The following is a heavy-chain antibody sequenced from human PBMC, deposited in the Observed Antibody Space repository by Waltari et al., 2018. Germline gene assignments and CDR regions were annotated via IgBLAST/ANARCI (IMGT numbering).Heavy chain of an antibody. CDR2: ISYSGNT. V-gene: IGHV4-31*03. Sequence: QVQLQESGPGLVKPSQTLSLPCTVSGGSIISDGYYWSWIRQDPGKGLEWIAYISYSGNTDYNPSLNSRITISVDTSKNQFSLKLSSVTAADTAVYYCARCITARTLGYWFDPWGQGTLVTVSS. J-gene: IGHJ5*02. CDR1: GGSIISDGYY. CDR3: ARCITARTLGYWFDP. D-gene: IGHD6-6*01.